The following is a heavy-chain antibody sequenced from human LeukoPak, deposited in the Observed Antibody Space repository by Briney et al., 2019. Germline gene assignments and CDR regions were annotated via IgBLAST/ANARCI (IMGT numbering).Heavy chain of an antibody. D-gene: IGHD3-3*01. CDR3: ARGSDFWSGYSFDN. CDR2: VYYSGST. CDR1: GGSISTYY. V-gene: IGHV4-59*01. Sequence: PSETLSLTCTVSGGSISTYYWSWIRQAPGKGLEWIGYVYYSGSTEYDPSLKSRVTISVDTSKNQFSLKMNSVTAADTAVYYCARGSDFWSGYSFDNWGQETLVTVSS. J-gene: IGHJ4*02.